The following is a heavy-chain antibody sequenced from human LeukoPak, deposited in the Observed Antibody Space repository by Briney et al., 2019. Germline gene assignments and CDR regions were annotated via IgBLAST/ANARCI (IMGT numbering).Heavy chain of an antibody. J-gene: IGHJ4*02. CDR2: IYPGDSDT. D-gene: IGHD3-9*01. V-gene: IGHV5-51*01. Sequence: GESLKISCKGSGYSFTSYWIGWVRQMPGKGLEWMGIIYPGDSDTRYSPSFQGQVTTSADKSISTAYLQWSSLKASDTAMYYCARLGDYDILTGYYTGFDYWGQGTLVTVSS. CDR1: GYSFTSYW. CDR3: ARLGDYDILTGYYTGFDY.